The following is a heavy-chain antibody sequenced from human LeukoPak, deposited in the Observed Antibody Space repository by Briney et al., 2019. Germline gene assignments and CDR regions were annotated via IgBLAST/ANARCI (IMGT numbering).Heavy chain of an antibody. CDR1: GFTFSSYA. CDR2: ISYDGNNK. Sequence: GGSLRLSCAASGFTFSSYAMHWVRQAPGKGLEWVAVISYDGNNKYYADSVKGRFTISRDNSKNTLYLQMNSLRAEDTAVYYCARGSYGFFDYWGQGTLVTVSS. CDR3: ARGSYGFFDY. V-gene: IGHV3-30-3*01. J-gene: IGHJ4*02. D-gene: IGHD5-18*01.